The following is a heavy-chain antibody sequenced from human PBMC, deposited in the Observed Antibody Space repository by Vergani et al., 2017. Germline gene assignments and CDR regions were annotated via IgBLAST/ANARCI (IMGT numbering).Heavy chain of an antibody. CDR3: ARGRGAFDY. D-gene: IGHD5-24*01. V-gene: IGHV3-7*04. Sequence: EVQLVESGGGLVKPGGSLRLSCAASGFTFSNAWMSWVRQAPGKGLEWVANIKQDGSEKYYVDSVKGRFTISRDNAKNSLYLQMNSLRAEDTAVYYCARGRGAFDYWGQGTLVTVSS. CDR2: IKQDGSEK. J-gene: IGHJ4*02. CDR1: GFTFSNAW.